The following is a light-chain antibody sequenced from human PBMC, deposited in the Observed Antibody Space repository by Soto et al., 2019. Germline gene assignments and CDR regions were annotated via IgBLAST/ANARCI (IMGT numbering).Light chain of an antibody. Sequence: QSVLTQPASVSGSPGQSITISCTGTRSDIGAYIFVSWYQQHPGEVPKLMLYDVSKRPSGVPDRFSGSKSGNTASLTVSGLQAEDEADYYCCSYAGSNNFPYVFGTGTKVTVL. CDR3: CSYAGSNNFPYV. CDR2: DVS. V-gene: IGLV2-8*01. CDR1: RSDIGAYIF. J-gene: IGLJ1*01.